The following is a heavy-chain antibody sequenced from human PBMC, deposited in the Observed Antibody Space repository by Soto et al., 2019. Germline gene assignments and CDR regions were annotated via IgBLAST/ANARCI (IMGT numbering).Heavy chain of an antibody. CDR1: GGSISSSSYY. J-gene: IGHJ5*02. V-gene: IGHV4-39*07. D-gene: IGHD5-18*01. CDR2: IFYTGNT. Sequence: SETLSLTCTVSGGSISSSSYYWGWIRQPPGKGLEWIGSIFYTGNTNYNPALESRVTISVDTSKNQFSLKLSSVTAADTAFYYCARDSGYNYGYFRWFDPWGQGTLVTVSS. CDR3: ARDSGYNYGYFRWFDP.